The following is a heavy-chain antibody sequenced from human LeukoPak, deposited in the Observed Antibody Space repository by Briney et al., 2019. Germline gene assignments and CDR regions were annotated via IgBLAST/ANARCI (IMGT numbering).Heavy chain of an antibody. J-gene: IGHJ6*03. Sequence: PSETLSLTCTVSGGSVGSGSYYWSWIRQPPGKGLEWIGYIYYSGSTKYNPSLKSRVTISIDTSKNQFSLKLSSVTAADTAMYYCAGVVGGSYSMDVWGQGTTVTVSS. CDR1: GGSVGSGSYY. V-gene: IGHV4-61*01. D-gene: IGHD1-26*01. CDR2: IYYSGST. CDR3: AGVVGGSYSMDV.